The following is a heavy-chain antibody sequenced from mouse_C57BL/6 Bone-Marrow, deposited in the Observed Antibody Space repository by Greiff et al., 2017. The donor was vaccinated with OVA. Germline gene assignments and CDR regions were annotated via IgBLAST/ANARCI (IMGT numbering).Heavy chain of an antibody. CDR2: ISNLAYSI. V-gene: IGHV5-15*04. J-gene: IGHJ4*01. D-gene: IGHD4-1*01. CDR3: ARRQLTGSYYYAMDY. CDR1: GFTFSDYG. Sequence: EVQLVESGGGLVQPGGSLKLSCAASGFTFSDYGMAWVRQAPRKGPEWVAFISNLAYSIYYADTVTGRFTISRENAKNTLYLEMSRLGSEDTAMYYCARRQLTGSYYYAMDYWGQGTSVTVSS.